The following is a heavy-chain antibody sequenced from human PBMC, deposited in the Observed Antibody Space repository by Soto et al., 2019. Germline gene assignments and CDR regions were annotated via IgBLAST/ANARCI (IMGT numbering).Heavy chain of an antibody. Sequence: QVQLVQSGAEGRKPGSSVKVSCKAPGGTFSRHAISRVRQAPGQGVEWMGGIIPIFGTANHAQKFQGRVTIIADESTSTVYMELSSLRSEDTAMYYCARGWGYDSNDYYYAYWGQGTLVIVSS. J-gene: IGHJ4*02. CDR1: GGTFSRHA. CDR2: IIPIFGTA. CDR3: ARGWGYDSNDYYYAY. D-gene: IGHD3-22*01. V-gene: IGHV1-69*01.